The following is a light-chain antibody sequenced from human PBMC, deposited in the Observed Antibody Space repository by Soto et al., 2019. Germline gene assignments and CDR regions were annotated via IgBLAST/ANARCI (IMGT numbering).Light chain of an antibody. V-gene: IGKV3-11*01. CDR2: DAS. Sequence: EIVLTQSPATLSLSPGERATLSCRASQSVSSYLAWYQQKPGQAPRLLIYDASNRSTGIPARFSGSGSGTDFTLTISSLEPEGFAVYYCQQRSNGYTFGQGTKLEIK. J-gene: IGKJ2*01. CDR1: QSVSSY. CDR3: QQRSNGYT.